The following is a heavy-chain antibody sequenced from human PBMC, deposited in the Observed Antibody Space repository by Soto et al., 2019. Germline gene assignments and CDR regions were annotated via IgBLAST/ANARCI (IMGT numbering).Heavy chain of an antibody. J-gene: IGHJ4*02. CDR2: ISGSGGST. CDR3: AKAPLTYVLIS. D-gene: IGHD2-8*01. CDR1: GFTLSRYA. V-gene: IGHV3-23*01. Sequence: GGSLRLSCAASGFTLSRYAMSWVRQAPGKGLEWVSAISGSGGSTYYADSVKGRSTISRDNSKNTLYLQMNSLRAEDTAVYYCAKAPLTYVLISWGQGTLVTVSS.